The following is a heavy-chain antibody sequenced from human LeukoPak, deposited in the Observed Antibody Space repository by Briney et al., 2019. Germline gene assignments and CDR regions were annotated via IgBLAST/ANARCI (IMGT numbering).Heavy chain of an antibody. V-gene: IGHV4-59*08. CDR3: ARRPTGDPKFDY. J-gene: IGHJ4*02. CDR2: IYSSGST. D-gene: IGHD7-27*01. CDR1: GGSISNYF. Sequence: SETLSLTCSVSGGSISNYFWTWIRQPPGKGLEWIGYIYSSGSTYYNPSLKSRVTISVDASKNRFSLKLSTVTAADTAVYYCARRPTGDPKFDYWGQGTLVTVSS.